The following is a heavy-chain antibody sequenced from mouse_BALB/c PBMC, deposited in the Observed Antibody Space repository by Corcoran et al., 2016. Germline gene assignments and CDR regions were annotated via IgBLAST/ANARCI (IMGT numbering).Heavy chain of an antibody. CDR1: GYTFTDYV. J-gene: IGHJ2*01. CDR3: ARSTENYVDY. CDR2: IYPGSGST. V-gene: IGHV1-81*01. Sequence: QVQLQQSGPELVKPGASVKMSCKASGYTFTDYVISWVKQRTGQGLEWIGVIYPGSGSTYYNEKFKGKATLKADKSSNTAYMKISSLTSEDAAVYFWARSTENYVDYWGQGTTLTVSS.